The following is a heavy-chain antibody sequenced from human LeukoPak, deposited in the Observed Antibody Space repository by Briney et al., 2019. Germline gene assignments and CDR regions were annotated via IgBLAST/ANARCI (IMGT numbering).Heavy chain of an antibody. V-gene: IGHV6-1*01. D-gene: IGHD1-1*01. CDR2: TYCRSKWYY. CDR1: GDSVSSTSAA. Sequence: SQTLSLTCAISGDSVSSTSAAWTWIRQSPSRGLEWLGRTYCRSKWYYEYAVSVKSRITINPDTSKNQFSLQLNSVTPEDTAVYYCARGNLEFDYWGQGTLVTVSS. CDR3: ARGNLEFDY. J-gene: IGHJ4*02.